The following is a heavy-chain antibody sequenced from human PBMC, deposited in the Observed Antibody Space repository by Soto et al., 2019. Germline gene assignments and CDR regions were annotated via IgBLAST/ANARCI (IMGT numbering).Heavy chain of an antibody. CDR2: INAGNGNT. V-gene: IGHV1-3*01. CDR1: GYTFTSYA. J-gene: IGHJ4*02. D-gene: IGHD2-2*01. Sequence: GASVKVSCKASGYTFTSYAMHWVRQAPGQRLEWMGWINAGNGNTKYSQKFQGRVTITRDTSASTAYMELSSLRSEDTAVYYCARDLDVYCSSTSCYDDILTGLHFEVDYWGQGTLVTVSS. CDR3: ARDLDVYCSSTSCYDDILTGLHFEVDY.